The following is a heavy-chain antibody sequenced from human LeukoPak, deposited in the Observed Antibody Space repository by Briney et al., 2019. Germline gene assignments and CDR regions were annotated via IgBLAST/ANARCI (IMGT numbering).Heavy chain of an antibody. D-gene: IGHD3-3*01. Sequence: SETLSLTCAVSGYSISSGYFWGWIRQPPGKGLEWIGSIYHRGATYYNPSLNSRVTISEDTSKNQFPLRLSSVTAADTAVYYCARQDRRNDFWSDYLPDYMDVWGKGTTVTVSS. CDR1: GYSISSGYF. J-gene: IGHJ6*03. V-gene: IGHV4-38-2*01. CDR2: IYHRGAT. CDR3: ARQDRRNDFWSDYLPDYMDV.